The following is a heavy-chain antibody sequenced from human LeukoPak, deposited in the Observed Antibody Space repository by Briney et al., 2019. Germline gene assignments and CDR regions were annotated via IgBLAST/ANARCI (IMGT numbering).Heavy chain of an antibody. Sequence: ASVTVSCKASGYTFSSNGIIWVRQAPGQGLEWMGWISVYNGNTKYAQKFQGRVTMTTDTSTSTAYMELRSLRSDDTAVYYCARVVAAAAYDASDIWGQGTMVTVSS. CDR3: ARVVAAAAYDASDI. V-gene: IGHV1-18*01. CDR1: GYTFSSNG. CDR2: ISVYNGNT. J-gene: IGHJ3*02. D-gene: IGHD6-13*01.